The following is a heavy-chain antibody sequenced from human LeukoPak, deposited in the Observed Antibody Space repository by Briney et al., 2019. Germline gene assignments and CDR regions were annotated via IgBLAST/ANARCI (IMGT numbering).Heavy chain of an antibody. V-gene: IGHV3-66*01. CDR1: GFTVSSNY. CDR3: ARVTYYYDSSGYYYFDY. Sequence: QPGGSLRLSCAASGFTVSSNYMSWVRQAPGKGLEWVSVIYSGGSTYYADSVKGRFTISRDNSKNTLYLQMNSLRAEDTAVYYCARVTYYYDSSGYYYFDYWGQGTLVTVSS. D-gene: IGHD3-22*01. CDR2: IYSGGST. J-gene: IGHJ4*02.